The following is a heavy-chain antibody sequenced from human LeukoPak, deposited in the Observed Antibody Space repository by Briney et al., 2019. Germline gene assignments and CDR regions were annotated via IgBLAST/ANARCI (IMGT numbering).Heavy chain of an antibody. CDR3: AREGSRWVDFEF. V-gene: IGHV4-34*01. Sequence: SETLSLTCAVYVGSFSGYYWTWIRQSPGKGLEWIGEINHSGSTNYNPSLKSRVTISLDTSKSQFSLKMTSVTAADTAVYYCAREGSRWVDFEFWGQGTLVTVSS. CDR2: INHSGST. D-gene: IGHD1-26*01. J-gene: IGHJ4*02. CDR1: VGSFSGYY.